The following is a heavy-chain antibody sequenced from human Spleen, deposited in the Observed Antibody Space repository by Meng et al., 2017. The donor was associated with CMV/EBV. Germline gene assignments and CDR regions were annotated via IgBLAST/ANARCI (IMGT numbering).Heavy chain of an antibody. D-gene: IGHD2/OR15-2a*01. J-gene: IGHJ4*02. CDR1: GFAFRSHA. CDR2: ISGSGGTT. Sequence: ASGFAFRSHAMSWVRQAPGKGLEWVSDISGSGGTTYYADSVKGRFTISRDNSMNTLNLQMKSLRAEDTAIYYCAKGNVVMNPPTIDYWGQGILVTVSS. V-gene: IGHV3-23*01. CDR3: AKGNVVMNPPTIDY.